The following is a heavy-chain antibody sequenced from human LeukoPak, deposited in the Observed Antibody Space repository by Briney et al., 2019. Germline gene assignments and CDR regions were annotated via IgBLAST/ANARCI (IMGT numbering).Heavy chain of an antibody. V-gene: IGHV4-34*01. Sequence: PSETLSLTCAVYGGSFSGYYWSWIRQPPGKGLEWIGEINHSGSTNYNPSLKSRVTISVDTSKNQFSLKLSSVTAADTAVYYCARRGSMCLYRWGQGTLVTVPS. CDR3: ARRGSMCLYR. J-gene: IGHJ4*02. D-gene: IGHD3-16*01. CDR1: GGSFSGYY. CDR2: INHSGST.